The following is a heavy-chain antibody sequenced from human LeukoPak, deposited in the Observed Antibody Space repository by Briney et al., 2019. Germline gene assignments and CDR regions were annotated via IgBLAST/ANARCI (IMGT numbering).Heavy chain of an antibody. CDR2: ISSSSSYT. CDR3: ARARYCSGGSCRGRINWFDP. D-gene: IGHD2-15*01. CDR1: GFTFCDYY. Sequence: GVSLRLSCAASGFTFCDYYMSWMRHAPGKGLEGVSYISSSSSYTNYADSVKGRFTISRDNAKNSLYLQMNSLRAEDTAVYYCARARYCSGGSCRGRINWFDPWGQGTLVTVSS. V-gene: IGHV3-11*06. J-gene: IGHJ5*02.